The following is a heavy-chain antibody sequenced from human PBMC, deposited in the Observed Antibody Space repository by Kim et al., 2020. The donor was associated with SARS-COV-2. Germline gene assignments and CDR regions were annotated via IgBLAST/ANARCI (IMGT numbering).Heavy chain of an antibody. Sequence: ASVKVSCKVSGYTLTELSMHWVRQAPGKGLEWMGGFDPEDGETIYAQKFQGRVTMTEDTSTDTAYMELSSLRSEDTAVYYCATDLSRYTFGGVIADYWGQGTLVTVSS. D-gene: IGHD3-16*02. CDR3: ATDLSRYTFGGVIADY. V-gene: IGHV1-24*01. CDR2: FDPEDGET. J-gene: IGHJ4*02. CDR1: GYTLTELS.